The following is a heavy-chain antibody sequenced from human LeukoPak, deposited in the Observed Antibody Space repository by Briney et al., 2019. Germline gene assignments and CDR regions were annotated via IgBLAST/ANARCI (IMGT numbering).Heavy chain of an antibody. CDR3: ARQSRDGSKTRGYYFDL. V-gene: IGHV5-51*01. J-gene: IGHJ4*02. CDR2: IYPGDSDT. Sequence: GESLKISCKGSGYRFINYWIAWVRQMPGKGLEWMGIIYPGDSDTRYSLSFQGQVTISADKSITTAYLQWSSLKASDTAMYYCARQSRDGSKTRGYYFDLWGQGTLVTVSS. CDR1: GYRFINYW. D-gene: IGHD3-10*01.